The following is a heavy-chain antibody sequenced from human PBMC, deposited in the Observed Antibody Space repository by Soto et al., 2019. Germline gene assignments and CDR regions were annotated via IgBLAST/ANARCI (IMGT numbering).Heavy chain of an antibody. Sequence: SETLSLTCTVSGGSSRSYYWSWIRQPAGKALEWIGRIYTSGTNNYNPSLKSRVTILLDTSKNQFSLDLSSVTDADTAVYYCAREGSSGFGMDVWGQGTTVTVSS. CDR3: AREGSSGFGMDV. D-gene: IGHD6-25*01. CDR1: GGSSRSYY. CDR2: IYTSGTN. J-gene: IGHJ6*02. V-gene: IGHV4-4*07.